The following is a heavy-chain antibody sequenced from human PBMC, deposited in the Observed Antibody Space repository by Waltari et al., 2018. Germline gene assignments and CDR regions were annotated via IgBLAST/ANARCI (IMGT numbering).Heavy chain of an antibody. CDR1: GGSISSSSYY. D-gene: IGHD1-26*01. CDR3: ARHPERELLFDY. Sequence: QLQLQESGPGLVKPSETLSLTCTVSGGSISSSSYYWGWTRQPPGKGLEWIGSIYYSGSTYYNPSLKSRVTISVDTSKNQFSLKLSSVTAADTAVYYCARHPERELLFDYWGQGTLVTVSS. CDR2: IYYSGST. J-gene: IGHJ4*02. V-gene: IGHV4-39*01.